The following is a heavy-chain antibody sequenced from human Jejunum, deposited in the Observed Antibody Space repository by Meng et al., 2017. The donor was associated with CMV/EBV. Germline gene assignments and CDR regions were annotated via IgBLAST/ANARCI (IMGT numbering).Heavy chain of an antibody. CDR2: ISSSSSNR. CDR3: GKTPRDCSSTSSCYYYGMDV. D-gene: IGHD2-2*01. J-gene: IGHJ6*02. Sequence: YSMNWVCQAPGKGLEWVSFISSSSSNRYYADSVKGRFTISRDDAKNSLYLQMNSLGAEDTAVYYCGKTPRDCSSTSSCYYYGMDVWGQGTTVTVSS. V-gene: IGHV3-21*01. CDR1: YS.